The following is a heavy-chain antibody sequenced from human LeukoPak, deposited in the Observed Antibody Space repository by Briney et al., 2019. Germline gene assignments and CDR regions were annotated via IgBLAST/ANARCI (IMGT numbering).Heavy chain of an antibody. J-gene: IGHJ6*04. D-gene: IGHD1/OR15-1a*01. CDR2: ISGSGGST. CDR3: ANNNRDYYYGMDV. Sequence: GGSLRLSCAASGFTFNSYAMSWVRQAPGKGLEWVSAISGSGGSTYYADSVKGRFTISRDNSKNTLYLQMNSLRAEDTAVYYCANNNRDYYYGMDVWGNGTTVTVSS. V-gene: IGHV3-23*01. CDR1: GFTFNSYA.